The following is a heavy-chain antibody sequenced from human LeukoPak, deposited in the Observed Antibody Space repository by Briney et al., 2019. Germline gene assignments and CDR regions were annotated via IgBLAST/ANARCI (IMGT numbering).Heavy chain of an antibody. Sequence: SVKVSCKASGGTFSSYAISWVRQAPGQGLEWMGRIIPILGIANYAQKFQGRVTITADKSTSTAYMELSSLRSEDTAVYYCARSAFDWLSPAFDIWGQGTMVTVSS. CDR2: IIPILGIA. CDR3: ARSAFDWLSPAFDI. J-gene: IGHJ3*02. D-gene: IGHD3-9*01. V-gene: IGHV1-69*04. CDR1: GGTFSSYA.